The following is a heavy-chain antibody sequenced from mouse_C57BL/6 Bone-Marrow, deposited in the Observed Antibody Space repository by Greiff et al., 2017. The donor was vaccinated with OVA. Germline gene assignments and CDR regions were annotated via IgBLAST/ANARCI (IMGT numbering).Heavy chain of an antibody. J-gene: IGHJ4*01. CDR1: GFSFNTYA. V-gene: IGHV10-1*01. CDR3: VRQRYSNYGYAMDY. Sequence: GGGLVQPKGSLKLSCAASGFSFNTYAMNWVRQAPGKGLEWVARIRSKSNNYATYYADSVKDRFTISRDDSESMLYLQMNNLKTEDTAMYYCVRQRYSNYGYAMDYWGQGTSVTVSS. D-gene: IGHD2-5*01. CDR2: IRSKSNNYAT.